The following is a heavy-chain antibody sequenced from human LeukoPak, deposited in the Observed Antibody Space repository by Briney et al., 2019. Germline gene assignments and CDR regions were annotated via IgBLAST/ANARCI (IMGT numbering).Heavy chain of an antibody. J-gene: IGHJ4*02. CDR1: GLTFSRYG. V-gene: IGHV3-30*18. CDR2: ISYDGSNK. D-gene: IGHD3-22*01. CDR3: AKGSYDSSGYHLDY. Sequence: SGGSLRLSCAASGLTFSRYGIHWVRQAPGKGLEWVAVISYDGSNKYYADSVKGRFTISRDNSRNTLSLQMNGLRAEDTAVYYCAKGSYDSSGYHLDYWGQGTLVTVSS.